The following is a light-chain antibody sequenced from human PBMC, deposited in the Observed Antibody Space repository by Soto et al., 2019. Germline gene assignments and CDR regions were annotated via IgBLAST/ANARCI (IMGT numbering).Light chain of an antibody. J-gene: IGKJ1*01. CDR1: QSISSW. V-gene: IGKV1-5*01. CDR2: DAS. CDR3: QQYENYWT. Sequence: DIQMTQSPSTLSATAGDRVTITCRASQSISSWLAWYQHKPGKAPKLLIYDASNLDSGVPSRSSGSGSGTEFSLTISNLQPDDFATYYCQQYENYWTFGQGTRVEIK.